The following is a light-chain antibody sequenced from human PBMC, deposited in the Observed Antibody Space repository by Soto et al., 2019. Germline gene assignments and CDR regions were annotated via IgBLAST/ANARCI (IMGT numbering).Light chain of an antibody. CDR3: QTWDRSADVI. CDR1: NLRQKY. V-gene: IGLV3-1*01. J-gene: IGLJ2*01. Sequence: SYELTQPPSVSVSPGQTATIPCSGDNLRQKYLSWYQQRPGQSPVLVIYDNSKRPSGIPERFSGSNSGNTATLTISGTQTMDEADYYCQTWDRSADVIFGGGTKLTVL. CDR2: DNS.